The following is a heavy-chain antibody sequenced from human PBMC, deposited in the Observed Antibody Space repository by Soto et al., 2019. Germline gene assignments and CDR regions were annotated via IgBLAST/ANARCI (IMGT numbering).Heavy chain of an antibody. V-gene: IGHV1-69*06. CDR1: GGTFSSHG. Sequence: QVQLVQSGTVVQRRGSSVKVSCQASGGTFSSHGMAWVRQAPGQGLEWMGGIIPTFGTPTYAPKFQGRVTITAYNSTNTAYMELSSLRSEDTGVYYCASERSAQYFEFWGQGTLITVSS. D-gene: IGHD1-26*01. J-gene: IGHJ4*02. CDR3: ASERSAQYFEF. CDR2: IIPTFGTP.